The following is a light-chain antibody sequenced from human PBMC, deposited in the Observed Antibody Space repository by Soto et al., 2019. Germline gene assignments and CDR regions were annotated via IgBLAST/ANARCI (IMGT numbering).Light chain of an antibody. Sequence: DIQMTQSPSTLSASVGDRVTITCRASQSISSWLAWYQQKPGKASKLLIYDASSLESGVPSRFSGSGSGTEFTLTISSLQPDDFATYYCQQCNSYPYTFGQGTKLEIK. V-gene: IGKV1-5*01. CDR1: QSISSW. CDR2: DAS. J-gene: IGKJ2*01. CDR3: QQCNSYPYT.